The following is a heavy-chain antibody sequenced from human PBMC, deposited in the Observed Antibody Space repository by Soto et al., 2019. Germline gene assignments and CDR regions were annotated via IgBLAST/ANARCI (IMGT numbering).Heavy chain of an antibody. J-gene: IGHJ4*02. D-gene: IGHD6-13*01. CDR3: ARDQSGSSSFNWVFDY. CDR2: ISYDGSNK. Sequence: QVQLVESGGGVVQPGRSLRLSCAASGFTFSSYAMHWVRQAPGKGLEWVAVISYDGSNKYYADSVKGRFTISRDNSKNTLYLQMNSLRAEDTAVYYCARDQSGSSSFNWVFDYWGQGTLVTVSS. V-gene: IGHV3-30-3*01. CDR1: GFTFSSYA.